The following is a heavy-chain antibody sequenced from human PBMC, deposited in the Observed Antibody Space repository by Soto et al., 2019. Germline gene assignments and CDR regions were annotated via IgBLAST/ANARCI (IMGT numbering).Heavy chain of an antibody. D-gene: IGHD6-13*01. J-gene: IGHJ5*02. CDR2: IYYSGST. CDR3: ARVSAAAGTRWFDP. V-gene: IGHV4-59*01. Sequence: SETLSLTCTVSGGSISSYYWSWIRQPPGKGLEWIGYIYYSGSTNYNPSLKSRVTISVDTSKNQFSLKLSSVTAADTSVYYCARVSAAAGTRWFDPWGQGTLVTVSS. CDR1: GGSISSYY.